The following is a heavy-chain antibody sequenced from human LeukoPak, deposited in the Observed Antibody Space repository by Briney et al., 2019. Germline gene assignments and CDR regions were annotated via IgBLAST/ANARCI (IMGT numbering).Heavy chain of an antibody. CDR1: GYTFTGYY. D-gene: IGHD2-2*01. CDR3: ARAEGYCSSTSCYEPFDY. Sequence: ASVKVSCKASGYTFTGYYMHWVRQAPGQGLEWMGRINPNSGGTNYAQKFHGRVTMTRDTSISTAYMELSRLRSDDTAVYYCARAEGYCSSTSCYEPFDYWGQGTLVTVSS. CDR2: INPNSGGT. V-gene: IGHV1-2*06. J-gene: IGHJ4*02.